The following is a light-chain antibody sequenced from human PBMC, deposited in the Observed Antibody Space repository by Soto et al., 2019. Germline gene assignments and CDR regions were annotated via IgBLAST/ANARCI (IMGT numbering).Light chain of an antibody. V-gene: IGLV2-8*01. J-gene: IGLJ2*01. CDR3: SSYAGSNNVV. CDR1: SSDVGGYNY. CDR2: EVS. Sequence: QLVLTQPPSASGSPGQSVTISCTGTSSDVGGYNYVSWYQHHPGKAPKLMIYEVSKRPSGVPDRFSGSKSGNTASLTVSGLQAEDEADYYCSSYAGSNNVVFGGGTQLTVL.